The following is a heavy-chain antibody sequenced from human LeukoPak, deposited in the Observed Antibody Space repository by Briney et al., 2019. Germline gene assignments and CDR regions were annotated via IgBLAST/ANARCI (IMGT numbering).Heavy chain of an antibody. J-gene: IGHJ4*02. CDR2: FGPEDGET. CDR1: GYTLTELS. Sequence: ASVKVSCKVSGYTLTELSMHWVRQAPGKGLEWMGGFGPEDGETIYAQKFQGRVTMTEDTSTDTAYMELSSLRSEDTAVYYCATRHNRVPAAILQPDYWGQGTLVTVSS. D-gene: IGHD2-2*02. V-gene: IGHV1-24*01. CDR3: ATRHNRVPAAILQPDY.